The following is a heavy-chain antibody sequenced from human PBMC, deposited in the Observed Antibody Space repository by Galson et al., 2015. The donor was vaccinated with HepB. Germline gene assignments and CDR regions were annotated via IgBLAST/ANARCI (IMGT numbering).Heavy chain of an antibody. CDR1: GYSFTSYY. Sequence: SCKASGYSFTSYYMHWVRQAPGQGLEWMGIINPNSGSTSYAPKFQGRVTMTRYTSTSTVDMELSSLRTEDTAVYYCARGEVDTAMVYYFDYWGQGTLVTVSS. CDR2: INPNSGST. CDR3: ARGEVDTAMVYYFDY. D-gene: IGHD5-18*01. J-gene: IGHJ4*02. V-gene: IGHV1-46*01.